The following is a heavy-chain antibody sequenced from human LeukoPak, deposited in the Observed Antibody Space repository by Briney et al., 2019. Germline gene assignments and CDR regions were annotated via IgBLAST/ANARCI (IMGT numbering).Heavy chain of an antibody. D-gene: IGHD3-22*01. V-gene: IGHV4-34*01. CDR2: GSDVGGT. J-gene: IGHJ4*02. Sequence: SETLSLTCAVYGASLNGHYWSWIRQPPGKGLEWIGEGSDVGGTKYNPSLKSRVTISADTSKNQFSLKLSSVTAADTAVYYCARETQHYYDSSGYYPSPFDYWGQGTLVTVSS. CDR3: ARETQHYYDSSGYYPSPFDY. CDR1: GASLNGHY.